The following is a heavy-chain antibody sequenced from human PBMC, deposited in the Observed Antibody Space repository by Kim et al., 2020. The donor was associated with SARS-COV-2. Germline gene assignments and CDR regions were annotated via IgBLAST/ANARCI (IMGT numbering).Heavy chain of an antibody. CDR1: GFTFSSYS. D-gene: IGHD4-17*01. Sequence: GGSLRLSCAASGFTFSSYSMNWVRQAPGKGLEWVSYISSSSTIYYADSVKGRFTISRDNAKNSLYLQMNSLRDEDTAVYYCARDLYGDYRLNYFDYWGQGTLVTVSS. J-gene: IGHJ4*02. V-gene: IGHV3-48*02. CDR3: ARDLYGDYRLNYFDY. CDR2: ISSSSTI.